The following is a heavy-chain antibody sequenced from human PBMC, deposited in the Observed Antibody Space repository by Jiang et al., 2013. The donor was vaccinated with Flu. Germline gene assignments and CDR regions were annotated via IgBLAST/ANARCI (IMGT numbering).Heavy chain of an antibody. Sequence: PGLVKPSETLSLTCTVSGGSISSSSYYWGWIRQPPGKGLEWIGSIYYSGSTYYNPPLKSRVTISVDTSKNQFSLKLSSVTAADTAVYYCARLKRPPGLVVVPAAIGDAFDIWGQGTMVTVSS. D-gene: IGHD2-2*02. V-gene: IGHV4-39*01. J-gene: IGHJ3*02. CDR2: IYYSGST. CDR1: GGSISSSSYY. CDR3: ARLKRPPGLVVVPAAIGDAFDI.